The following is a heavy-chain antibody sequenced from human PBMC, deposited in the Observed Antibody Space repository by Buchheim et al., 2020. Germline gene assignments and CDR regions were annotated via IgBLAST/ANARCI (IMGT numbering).Heavy chain of an antibody. CDR2: IIPILGIA. CDR3: ARGEQERWLQSTPFDY. Sequence: QVQLVQSGAEVKKPGSSVKVSCKASGGTFSSYAISWVRQAPGQGLEWMGRIIPILGIANYAQKFQGRVPITADKSTSTAYMELSSLRSEDTAVYYCARGEQERWLQSTPFDYWGQGTLGTVSS. CDR1: GGTFSSYA. V-gene: IGHV1-69*04. D-gene: IGHD5-24*01. J-gene: IGHJ4*02.